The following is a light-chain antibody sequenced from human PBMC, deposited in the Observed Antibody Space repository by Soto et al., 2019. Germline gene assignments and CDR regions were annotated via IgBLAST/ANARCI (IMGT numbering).Light chain of an antibody. V-gene: IGKV1-33*01. CDR1: QDISNH. CDR2: DAS. Sequence: DIQMTQSPSSLSESVGDRVTITCQASQDISNHLNWYQQKPGKAPKLLIYDASNLETGVPSRFSGSGSGTDFTVTISSLQPEDFATYSCQQYYNLPITFGQGTRLEIK. J-gene: IGKJ5*01. CDR3: QQYYNLPIT.